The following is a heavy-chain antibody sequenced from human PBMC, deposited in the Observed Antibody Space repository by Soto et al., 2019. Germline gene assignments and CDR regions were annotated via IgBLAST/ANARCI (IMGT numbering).Heavy chain of an antibody. CDR3: TTDLPWGSYRPFDY. J-gene: IGHJ4*02. CDR1: GFTFSNAW. V-gene: IGHV3-15*01. CDR2: IKSKTDGGTT. Sequence: GGSLRLSCAASGFTFSNAWMSWVRQVPGKGLEWVGRIKSKTDGGTTDYAAPVKGRFTISRDDSKNTLYLQMNSLKTEDTAVHYCTTDLPWGSYRPFDYWGQGTLVTDSS. D-gene: IGHD3-16*02.